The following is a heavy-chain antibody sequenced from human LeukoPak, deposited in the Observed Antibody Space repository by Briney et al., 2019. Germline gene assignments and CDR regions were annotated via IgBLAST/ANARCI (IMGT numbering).Heavy chain of an antibody. V-gene: IGHV3-23*01. Sequence: PGGSLRLSCAASGFTFSDYAINWVRQAPRKGLEWVSSISRGGVITYYADSVKGRFTISRDNSNNTLYLHMNSLRAEDTAVYYCVSRAGSPWGPFDDWGQGPLVSVSS. CDR3: VSRAGSPWGPFDD. J-gene: IGHJ4*02. CDR1: GFTFSDYA. D-gene: IGHD7-27*01. CDR2: ISRGGVIT.